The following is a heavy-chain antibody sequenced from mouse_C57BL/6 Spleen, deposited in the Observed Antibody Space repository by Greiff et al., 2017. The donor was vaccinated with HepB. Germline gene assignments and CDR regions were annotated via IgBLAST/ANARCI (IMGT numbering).Heavy chain of an antibody. J-gene: IGHJ3*01. D-gene: IGHD2-4*01. CDR3: VRGGDYDGFAY. Sequence: EVQLVESGGGLVQPKGSLKLSCAASGFTFNTYAMPWVRQAPGKGLEWVARIRSKSSNYATYYADSVKGRFTISRDDSQSMLYLQMNNLKTEDTAMYNGVRGGDYDGFAYWGQGTLVTVSA. CDR1: GFTFNTYA. CDR2: IRSKSSNYAT. V-gene: IGHV10-3*01.